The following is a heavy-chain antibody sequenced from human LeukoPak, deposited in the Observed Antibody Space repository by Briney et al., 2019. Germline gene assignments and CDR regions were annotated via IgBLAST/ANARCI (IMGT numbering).Heavy chain of an antibody. CDR1: GVSMTTYY. D-gene: IGHD5-18*01. Sequence: SETLSLTCTVSGVSMTTYYWSWIRQPPGKGLAWIVYSHNSGETKYNPSLKSRITISVDTSKNEFSLKLTSVTAADTAVYYCARQPGSTAAFDIWGQGTTVTVSA. CDR3: ARQPGSTAAFDI. J-gene: IGHJ3*02. V-gene: IGHV4-59*08. CDR2: SHNSGET.